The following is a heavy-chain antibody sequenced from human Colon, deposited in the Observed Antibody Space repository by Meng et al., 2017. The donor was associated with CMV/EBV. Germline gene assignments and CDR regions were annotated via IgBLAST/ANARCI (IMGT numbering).Heavy chain of an antibody. CDR1: GFTFDDYT. J-gene: IGHJ3*02. D-gene: IGHD5/OR15-5a*01. CDR2: ISWDGGST. V-gene: IGHV3-43*01. Sequence: GESLKISCAASGFTFDDYTMHWVRQAPGKGLEWVSLISWDGGSTYYADSVKGRFTISSDNAKSSLYLQMDSLRAEDTAVYYCARDHRGALYDNDAFYIWGQGTMVTVSS. CDR3: ARDHRGALYDNDAFYI.